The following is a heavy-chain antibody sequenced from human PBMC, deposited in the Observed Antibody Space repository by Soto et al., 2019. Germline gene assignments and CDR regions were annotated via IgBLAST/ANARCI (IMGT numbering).Heavy chain of an antibody. CDR3: ARSIVTPSAMVDH. V-gene: IGHV4-30-2*01. CDR1: GGSVNRGGYS. J-gene: IGHJ5*02. D-gene: IGHD2-2*01. Sequence: QLQLLESGSRLVKPSQTLSLTCAVTGGSVNRGGYSWSWIQQTPGKGLEWLAYIYRTGHTIYNPSPNCRTTISLDEATIQFSLHLTSVTAADTAVYYCARSIVTPSAMVDHRGQGLLITVSS. CDR2: IYRTGHT.